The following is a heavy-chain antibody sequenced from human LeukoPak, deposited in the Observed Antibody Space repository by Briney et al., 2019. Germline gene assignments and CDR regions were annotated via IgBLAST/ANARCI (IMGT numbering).Heavy chain of an antibody. Sequence: GGSLRLSCAASGFTFSSYSMNWVRQAPGKGLGWVSSISSSSSYIYYADSVKGRFTISRDNAKNSLYLQMNSLRAEDTAVYYCARDLGLVRGVPTASDYWGQGTLVTVSS. J-gene: IGHJ4*02. CDR2: ISSSSSYI. D-gene: IGHD3-10*01. CDR1: GFTFSSYS. CDR3: ARDLGLVRGVPTASDY. V-gene: IGHV3-21*01.